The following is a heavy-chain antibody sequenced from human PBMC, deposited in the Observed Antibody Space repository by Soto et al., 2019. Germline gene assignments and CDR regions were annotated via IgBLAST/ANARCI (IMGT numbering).Heavy chain of an antibody. CDR1: GYTFTSYY. Sequence: QVQLVQSGAEVKKPGASVKVSCKASGYTFTSYYMHWVRQAPGQGLEWMGIINPSGGSTSYAQKFQGRVTMTRDTSTSTVYMELSSLRSEDTAVYYCAREGHYGSGSYYRGRYGMDVWGQGTTVTVSS. V-gene: IGHV1-46*03. CDR2: INPSGGST. J-gene: IGHJ6*02. CDR3: AREGHYGSGSYYRGRYGMDV. D-gene: IGHD3-10*01.